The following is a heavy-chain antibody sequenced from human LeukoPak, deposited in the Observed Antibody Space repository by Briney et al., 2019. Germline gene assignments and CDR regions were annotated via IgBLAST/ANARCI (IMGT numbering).Heavy chain of an antibody. CDR3: AKDQRGDILTGSPFDY. CDR1: GFTFSRYG. Sequence: GGSLRLSCAASGFTFSRYGMHWVRQAPGKGLEWAALISYDGNNKYYADSVKGRFTISRDNSKNTLFLQMNSLRAEDTAVYFCAKDQRGDILTGSPFDYWGQGTLVTVSS. V-gene: IGHV3-30*18. D-gene: IGHD3-9*01. CDR2: ISYDGNNK. J-gene: IGHJ4*02.